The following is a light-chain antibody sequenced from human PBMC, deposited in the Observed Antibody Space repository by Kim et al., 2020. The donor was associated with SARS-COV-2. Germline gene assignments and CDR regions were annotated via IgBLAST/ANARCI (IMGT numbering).Light chain of an antibody. CDR2: DAS. V-gene: IGKV1-33*01. J-gene: IGKJ4*01. Sequence: DIQMTQSPSSLTASVGDRVTITCQASRDISNNLNWYQQKPGKAPKVLIYDASNVHTGVSSRFSGSGSGTDFTFTITSLQPEDVATYYCQQFDNLFLTFGGGTTV. CDR1: RDISNN. CDR3: QQFDNLFLT.